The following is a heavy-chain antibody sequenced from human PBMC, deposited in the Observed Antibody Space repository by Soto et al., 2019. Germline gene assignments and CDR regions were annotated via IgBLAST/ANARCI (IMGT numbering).Heavy chain of an antibody. Sequence: QLQLQESGPGLVKPSETLSLTCTVSGDSVTISDYYWGWIRQPPGKGLEWIGSIHYSGSTYYNPSLKSLVTISGDTSKKQFSLKLTSVTAADAAVYYCAAHDSGGYYAEYWGQGTLVTVSA. V-gene: IGHV4-39*01. CDR1: GDSVTISDYY. J-gene: IGHJ4*02. D-gene: IGHD3-22*01. CDR3: AAHDSGGYYAEY. CDR2: IHYSGST.